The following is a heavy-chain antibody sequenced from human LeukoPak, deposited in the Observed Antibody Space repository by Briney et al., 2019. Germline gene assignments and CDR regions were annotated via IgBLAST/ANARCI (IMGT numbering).Heavy chain of an antibody. V-gene: IGHV3-23*01. Sequence: GGSLRLSCAVSGFIFSNYAMSWVRQVPGKRPEWVSGISASGGRTHYADSVKGRFIISRDSSKNTVFLQMNSLRVDDTALYYCAKDPNWDWVGGFDMWGQGTMVTVSS. CDR2: ISASGGRT. D-gene: IGHD1-1*01. J-gene: IGHJ3*02. CDR1: GFIFSNYA. CDR3: AKDPNWDWVGGFDM.